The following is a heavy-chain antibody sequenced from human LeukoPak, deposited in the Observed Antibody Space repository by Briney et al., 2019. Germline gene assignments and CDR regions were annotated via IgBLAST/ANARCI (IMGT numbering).Heavy chain of an antibody. CDR3: ARGIAGGFHFFDY. CDR2: AYTSGST. CDR1: GGSISSSY. J-gene: IGHJ4*02. D-gene: IGHD3-16*01. V-gene: IGHV4-4*07. Sequence: PSETLSLTCTVSGGSISSSYWSWIRQPAGKGLEWIGRAYTSGSTDYNPSLRSRVTMSLDTSKNQLSLILNFVIAADTAVYFCARGIAGGFHFFDYWGQGTLVTVSS.